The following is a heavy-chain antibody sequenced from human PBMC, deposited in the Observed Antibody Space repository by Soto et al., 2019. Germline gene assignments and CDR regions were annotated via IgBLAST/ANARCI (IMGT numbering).Heavy chain of an antibody. CDR2: INSGGTVA. CDR1: GFTYESYA. D-gene: IGHD3-16*02. V-gene: IGHV3-23*01. CDR3: AISTGGFGGLFVVPSDY. J-gene: IGHJ4*02. Sequence: EVQLLESGGGLVQPGGSLRLSCAASGFTYESYAMSWVRQAPGKGLEWVSGINSGGTVAHYADSVKGRFAISRDNYKNTLSLEMNSLGADDTGLYYCAISTGGFGGLFVVPSDYWGQGTLVTVSS.